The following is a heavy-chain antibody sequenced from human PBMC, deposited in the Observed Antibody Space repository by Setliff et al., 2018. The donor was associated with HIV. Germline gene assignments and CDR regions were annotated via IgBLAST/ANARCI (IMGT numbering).Heavy chain of an antibody. CDR1: GYSFINYG. D-gene: IGHD5-18*01. CDR2: MSPKNNGS. Sequence: ASVKVSCKASGYSFINYGISWVRQAPGQGLEWMGWMSPKNNGSGFAQKFQARLTMTWNTSTNTAYMELRSLTSDDTAVYYCARGRYNSRIDVWGQGTTVTVSS. V-gene: IGHV1-8*01. CDR3: ARGRYNSRIDV. J-gene: IGHJ6*02.